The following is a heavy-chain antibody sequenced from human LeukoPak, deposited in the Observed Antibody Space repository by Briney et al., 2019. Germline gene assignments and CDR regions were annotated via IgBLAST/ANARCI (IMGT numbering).Heavy chain of an antibody. Sequence: GASVKVSCKASGYTFTSYAMHWVRQAPGQRLEWMGWINAGNGNTKYSQKLQGRVTMTTDTSTSTAYMELRSLRSDDTAVYYCARLVVAATKLNWFDPWGQGTLVTVSS. D-gene: IGHD2-15*01. CDR1: GYTFTSYA. J-gene: IGHJ5*02. V-gene: IGHV1-3*01. CDR2: INAGNGNT. CDR3: ARLVVAATKLNWFDP.